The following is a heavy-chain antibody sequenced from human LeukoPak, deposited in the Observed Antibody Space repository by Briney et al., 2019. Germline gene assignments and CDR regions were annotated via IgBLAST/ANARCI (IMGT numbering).Heavy chain of an antibody. CDR3: ARDNWNSYIY. CDR2: IKQDGSEK. V-gene: IGHV3-7*01. D-gene: IGHD1-1*01. J-gene: IGHJ4*02. Sequence: GGSLRLSCAASGFTFGSYWMSWVRQAPGKGLERVANIKQDGSEKYYVDSVKGRFTISRDNAKNSLYLQMNSLRAEDTAVYYCARDNWNSYIYWGQGTLVTVSS. CDR1: GFTFGSYW.